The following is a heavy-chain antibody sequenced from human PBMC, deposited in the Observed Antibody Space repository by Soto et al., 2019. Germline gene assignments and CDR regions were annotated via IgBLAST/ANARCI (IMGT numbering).Heavy chain of an antibody. J-gene: IGHJ4*02. CDR1: GFTFSSYS. D-gene: IGHD3-10*01. Sequence: LRLSCAASGFTFSSYSMSWVRQAPGKGLEWVSGFRSGGDDDTTYYADSVRGRFTISRDNSKNTLFLQMNSPRAEDTAIYYCAKKVNSGSGSQFFDYWGQGTLVTVSS. CDR2: FRSGGDDDTT. V-gene: IGHV3-23*01. CDR3: AKKVNSGSGSQFFDY.